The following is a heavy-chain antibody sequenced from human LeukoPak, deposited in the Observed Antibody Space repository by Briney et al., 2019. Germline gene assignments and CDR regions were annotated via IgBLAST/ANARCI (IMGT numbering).Heavy chain of an antibody. CDR2: ISYDGSNK. V-gene: IGHV3-30-3*01. Sequence: GGSLRLPCAASGFTSSSYAMHWVRQAPGKGLEWVAVISYDGSNKYYADSVKGRFTISRDNSKNTLYLQMNSLRAEDTAVYYCEAGSSSVDYWGQGTLVTVSS. J-gene: IGHJ4*02. CDR1: GFTSSSYA. D-gene: IGHD6-6*01. CDR3: EAGSSSVDY.